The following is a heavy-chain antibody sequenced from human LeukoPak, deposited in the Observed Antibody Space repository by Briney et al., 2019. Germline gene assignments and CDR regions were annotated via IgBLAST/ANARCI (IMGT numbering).Heavy chain of an antibody. CDR3: ARGRYNFYAMDV. CDR2: ISYDGSNK. Sequence: PGGSLRLSCAASGFTFSSYGMHWVRQAPGKGLEWVAVISYDGSNKYYADSVKGRFTISRDNSKNTLYLQMNSLRAEDTALYYCARGRYNFYAMDVWGQGTTVIVSS. J-gene: IGHJ6*02. V-gene: IGHV3-30*03. CDR1: GFTFSSYG.